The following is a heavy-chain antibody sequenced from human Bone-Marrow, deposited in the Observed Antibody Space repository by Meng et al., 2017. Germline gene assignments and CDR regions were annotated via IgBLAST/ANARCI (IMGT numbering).Heavy chain of an antibody. Sequence: QVQRVESGGGVVQPGRSLGLSWAASGFTFSIYGLHWVRQAPGKGLEWVAVIWYDGSNKYYADSVKGRFTISRDNSKNTLYLQMNSLRAEDTAVYYCARDGDYWGQGTLVTVSS. J-gene: IGHJ4*02. V-gene: IGHV3-33*01. CDR1: GFTFSIYG. CDR3: ARDGDY. CDR2: IWYDGSNK.